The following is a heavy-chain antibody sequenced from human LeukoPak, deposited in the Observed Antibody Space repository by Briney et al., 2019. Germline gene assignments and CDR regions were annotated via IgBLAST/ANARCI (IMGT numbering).Heavy chain of an antibody. D-gene: IGHD4-17*01. CDR3: ARGKNYGDYVS. V-gene: IGHV4-34*01. Sequence: SETLSLTCAVYGGSFSGYYWSWIRQPPGKGLEWIGEINHSGSTNYNPSLKSRVTISVDTSKNQFSLKLSSVTAADTAVYYCARGKNYGDYVSWGQGTLVTVSS. CDR1: GGSFSGYY. CDR2: INHSGST. J-gene: IGHJ5*02.